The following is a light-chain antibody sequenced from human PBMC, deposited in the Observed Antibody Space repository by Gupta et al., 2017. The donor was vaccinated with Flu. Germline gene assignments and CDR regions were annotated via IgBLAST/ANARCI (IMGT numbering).Light chain of an antibody. Sequence: ATLSVAPGERATLSCRASQSVSSNLAGYQQKPGQAPRLLIYCASTRATGIPARFSGSGSGTELTLTISSLQSEDFAVYYCQQYNNWPPYTFGQGTKLEIK. CDR2: CAS. J-gene: IGKJ2*01. CDR1: QSVSSN. CDR3: QQYNNWPPYT. V-gene: IGKV3-15*01.